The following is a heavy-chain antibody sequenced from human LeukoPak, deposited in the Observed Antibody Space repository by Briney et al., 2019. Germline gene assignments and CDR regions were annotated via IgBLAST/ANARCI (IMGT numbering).Heavy chain of an antibody. CDR3: ARAGSGRYYYMDV. CDR1: GYTFTSYG. D-gene: IGHD2-15*01. CDR2: ISGYNGNT. V-gene: IGHV1-18*01. Sequence: ASVKVSCKASGYTFTSYGISWVRQAPGQGLEWMGWISGYNGNTNYAQKLQGRGTMTTDTSTSIAYMELRSLRSDDTAVYFCARAGSGRYYYMDVWGKGTTVTVSS. J-gene: IGHJ6*03.